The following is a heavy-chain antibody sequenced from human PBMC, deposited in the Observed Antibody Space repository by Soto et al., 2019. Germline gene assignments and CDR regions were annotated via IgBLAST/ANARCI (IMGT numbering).Heavy chain of an antibody. CDR3: TTYPSIVVVPAAMWNWYFDL. Sequence: EVQLVESGGGLVKPGGSLRLSCAASGFTFSNAWMSWVRQAPGKGLEWVGRIKSKTDGGTTDYAAPVKGRFTISRDDSKNTLYLQMNSLKTEDTAVYYCTTYPSIVVVPAAMWNWYFDLWGRGTLVTVSS. V-gene: IGHV3-15*01. CDR1: GFTFSNAW. D-gene: IGHD2-2*01. J-gene: IGHJ2*01. CDR2: IKSKTDGGTT.